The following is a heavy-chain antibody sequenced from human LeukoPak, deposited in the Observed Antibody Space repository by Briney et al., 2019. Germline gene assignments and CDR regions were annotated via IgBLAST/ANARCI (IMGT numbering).Heavy chain of an antibody. V-gene: IGHV3-9*01. J-gene: IGHJ6*03. CDR1: GFTFDDYA. Sequence: GGSLRLSCAASGFTFDDYAMHWVRQAPGKGLEWVSGISWNSGTIGYADSVKGRFTISRDNAKNSLYLQMNSLRAEDTALYYCARDSVAAAGTFYYYYYMDVWGKGTTVTVSS. CDR3: ARDSVAAAGTFYYYYYMDV. CDR2: ISWNSGTI. D-gene: IGHD6-13*01.